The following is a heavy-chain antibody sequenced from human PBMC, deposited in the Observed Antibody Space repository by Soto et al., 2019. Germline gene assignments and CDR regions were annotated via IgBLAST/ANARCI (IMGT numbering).Heavy chain of an antibody. CDR2: MNPNSGNT. CDR3: SRVDPGETSPFDH. V-gene: IGHV1-8*01. J-gene: IGHJ4*02. CDR1: GYTFTSYD. D-gene: IGHD3-10*01. Sequence: ASVKVSCKASGYTFTSYDINWVRQATGQGLEWMGWMNPNSGNTGYAQKFQGRVTMTRNTSISTAYMELSSLRSEDTAVYYCSRVDPGETSPFDHWGQGTLVTVSS.